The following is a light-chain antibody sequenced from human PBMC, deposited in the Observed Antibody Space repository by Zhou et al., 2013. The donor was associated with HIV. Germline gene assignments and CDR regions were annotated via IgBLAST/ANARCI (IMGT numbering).Light chain of an antibody. Sequence: EIVLTQSPGTLSVSPGERATLSCRASQSVGSKLAWHQQKPGQAPRVLIYGVSTRATGIPARFSGSGSGTEFTLTISSLQSEDFAVYYCQQYSTWPPLTFGGGTKVEIK. J-gene: IGKJ4*01. CDR1: QSVGSK. V-gene: IGKV3-15*01. CDR2: GVS. CDR3: QQYSTWPPLT.